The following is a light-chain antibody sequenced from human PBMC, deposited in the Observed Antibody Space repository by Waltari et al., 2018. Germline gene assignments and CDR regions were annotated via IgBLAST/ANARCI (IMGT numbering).Light chain of an antibody. Sequence: SYGLTQPPSVSVALGQTATLTCGGNNIGFKSVDWYPLKAGPAPVLGIFRDTTRPSGIPDRFSGSNSGNTATLTISSAQAGDEADYFCQVWDSSTFFGGGTKLTVL. V-gene: IGLV3-9*01. CDR1: NIGFKS. CDR3: QVWDSSTF. CDR2: RDT. J-gene: IGLJ2*01.